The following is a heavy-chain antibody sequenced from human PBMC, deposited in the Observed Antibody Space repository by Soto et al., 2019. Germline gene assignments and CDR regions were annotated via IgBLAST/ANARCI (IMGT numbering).Heavy chain of an antibody. CDR2: IYYSGST. J-gene: IGHJ3*02. V-gene: IGHV4-59*01. CDR3: ARGVRGSYYAFDI. Sequence: SETLSLTCTVSGGSISSYYWSWIRQPPGKGLEWIGYIYYSGSTNYNPSLKSRVTISVDTSENQFSLKLSSVTAADTAVYYCARGVRGSYYAFDIWGQGTMVTVSS. D-gene: IGHD1-26*01. CDR1: GGSISSYY.